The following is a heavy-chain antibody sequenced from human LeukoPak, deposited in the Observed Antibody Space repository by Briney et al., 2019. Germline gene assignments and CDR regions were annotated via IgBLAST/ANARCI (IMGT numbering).Heavy chain of an antibody. Sequence: ASVTVSCKASGYTFTGHYMHWVRQAPGQGREWMGWINPNSGGTNYAQKFQGRVTMTRDTSISPAYMELSRLRSDDTAVYYWARDPLPPGYCSGGSCYSIGYWGQGTLVTVSS. J-gene: IGHJ4*02. CDR2: INPNSGGT. CDR3: ARDPLPPGYCSGGSCYSIGY. D-gene: IGHD2-15*01. CDR1: GYTFTGHY. V-gene: IGHV1-2*02.